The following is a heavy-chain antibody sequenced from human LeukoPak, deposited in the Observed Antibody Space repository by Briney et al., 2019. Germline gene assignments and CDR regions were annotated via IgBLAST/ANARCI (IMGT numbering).Heavy chain of an antibody. V-gene: IGHV3-74*01. D-gene: IGHD3-9*01. J-gene: IGHJ4*02. CDR3: AMILTGYYSNDY. CDR1: GFTFSSYW. CDR2: INSDGSST. Sequence: GGSLRLSCAASGFTFSSYWMHWVRQAPGKGLVWVSRINSDGSSTSYADSVKGRFTIPRDNAKNTLYLQMNSLRAEDTAVYYCAMILTGYYSNDYWGQGTLVTVSS.